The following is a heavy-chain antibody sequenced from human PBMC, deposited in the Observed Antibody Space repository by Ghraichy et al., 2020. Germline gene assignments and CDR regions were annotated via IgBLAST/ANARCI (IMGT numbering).Heavy chain of an antibody. J-gene: IGHJ4*02. CDR2: IDYSGST. CDR1: GDSISTYY. Sequence: SQTLSLTCTVSGDSISTYYWSWVRQPPGKGLEYIAYIDYSGSTSYNPSLKSRVTISVDTSKNQFSLKLSSETAADTAVYYCARRSVSSRTGYYFDYWGQGTLVTVSS. V-gene: IGHV4-59*08. D-gene: IGHD3/OR15-3a*01. CDR3: ARRSVSSRTGYYFDY.